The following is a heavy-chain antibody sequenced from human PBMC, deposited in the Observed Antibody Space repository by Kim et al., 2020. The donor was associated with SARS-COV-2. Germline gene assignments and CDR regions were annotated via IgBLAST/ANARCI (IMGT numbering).Heavy chain of an antibody. V-gene: IGHV1-69*04. D-gene: IGHD3-22*01. CDR1: GGTFSSYA. CDR2: IIPILGIA. J-gene: IGHJ5*02. Sequence: SVKVSCKASGGTFSSYAISWVRQAPGQGLEWMGRIIPILGIANYAQKFQGRVTITADKSTSTAYMELSSLRSEDTAVYYCARANSYDSSGYYPAQVWFDPWGQGTLVTVSS. CDR3: ARANSYDSSGYYPAQVWFDP.